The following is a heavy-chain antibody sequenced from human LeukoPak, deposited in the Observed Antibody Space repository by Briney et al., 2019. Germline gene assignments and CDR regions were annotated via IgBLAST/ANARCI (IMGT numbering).Heavy chain of an antibody. CDR2: IYYSGDT. Sequence: SETLSLTCSVSGGSMTSYYWSWLRQPPGKGLEWIGYIYYSGDTNYNPSVKSRVTISVDMSKDEFSLKLTAVTAADTAMYYCARELGSGFGLWGQGTMVTVSS. CDR1: GGSMTSYY. J-gene: IGHJ3*01. V-gene: IGHV4-59*01. CDR3: ARELGSGFGL. D-gene: IGHD6-19*01.